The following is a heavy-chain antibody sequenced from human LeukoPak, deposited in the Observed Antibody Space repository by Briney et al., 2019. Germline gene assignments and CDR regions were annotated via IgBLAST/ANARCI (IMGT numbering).Heavy chain of an antibody. Sequence: SETLSLTCAVSGYSISSGYYWGWIRQPPGKGLEWIGSMYHNGNTNYNPSLKSRVTISIDTSKNQFSVKLSSVTAADTAVYYCAREIAVTGTGGFDYWGQGTLVTVSS. CDR1: GYSISSGYY. D-gene: IGHD6-19*01. V-gene: IGHV4-38-2*02. CDR3: AREIAVTGTGGFDY. J-gene: IGHJ4*02. CDR2: MYHNGNT.